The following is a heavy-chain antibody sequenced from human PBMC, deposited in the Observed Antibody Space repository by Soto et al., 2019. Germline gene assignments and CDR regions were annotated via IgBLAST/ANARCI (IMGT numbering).Heavy chain of an antibody. V-gene: IGHV4-34*01. Sequence: QVQLQQWGAGLLKPSETLSLTCGVYGGSFSGYYWSWIRQPPGKGLEWIGEVNHSGSTNYNPSLKSRVTISVDTSKNQFYLKLSSVTAAETALYYCARKYLPYYGSGSPYGMDVWGQGTTVTVSS. J-gene: IGHJ6*02. CDR2: VNHSGST. D-gene: IGHD3-10*01. CDR1: GGSFSGYY. CDR3: ARKYLPYYGSGSPYGMDV.